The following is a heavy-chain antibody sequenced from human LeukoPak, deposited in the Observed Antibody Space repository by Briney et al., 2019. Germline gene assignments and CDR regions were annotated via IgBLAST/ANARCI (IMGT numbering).Heavy chain of an antibody. Sequence: GRSLRLSCAASGFTFSSYGMHWVRQAPGKGLEWVAVISYDGSNKYYADSVKGRFTISRDNSKDTLYLQMNSLRAEDTAVYYCAKDPDRGYSYGSVDYWGQGTLVTVSS. J-gene: IGHJ4*02. D-gene: IGHD5-18*01. CDR3: AKDPDRGYSYGSVDY. V-gene: IGHV3-30*18. CDR2: ISYDGSNK. CDR1: GFTFSSYG.